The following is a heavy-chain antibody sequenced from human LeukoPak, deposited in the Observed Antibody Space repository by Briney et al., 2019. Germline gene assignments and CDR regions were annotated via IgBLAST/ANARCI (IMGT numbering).Heavy chain of an antibody. J-gene: IGHJ4*02. V-gene: IGHV3-7*01. CDR1: GFTFNSCW. CDR2: IKQDGSEK. D-gene: IGHD6-19*01. CDR3: ARARCSSGWCPSDY. Sequence: PGGSLRLSCAASGFTFNSCWMTWVRQAPGKGLEWVANIKQDGSEKYYVVSVKGRFTISRDNAKNSLYLQMNSLRAEDTAVYYCARARCSSGWCPSDYWGQGTLVTVSS.